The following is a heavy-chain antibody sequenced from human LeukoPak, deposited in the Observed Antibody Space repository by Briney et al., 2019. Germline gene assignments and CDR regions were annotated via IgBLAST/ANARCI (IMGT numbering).Heavy chain of an antibody. CDR1: GGSFSGYY. D-gene: IGHD2-2*01. J-gene: IGHJ6*02. Sequence: SETLSLTCAVYGGSFSGYYWSWIRQPPGKGLEWIGEINHSGSTNYNPSPKSRVTISVDTSKNQFSLKLSSVTAADTAVYYCGRGLGYCSSTSCRPHPPHYYYYGMDVWGQGTTVTVSS. CDR2: INHSGST. CDR3: GRGLGYCSSTSCRPHPPHYYYYGMDV. V-gene: IGHV4-34*01.